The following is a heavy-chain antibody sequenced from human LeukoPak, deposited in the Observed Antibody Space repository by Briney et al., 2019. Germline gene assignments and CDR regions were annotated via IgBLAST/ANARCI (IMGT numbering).Heavy chain of an antibody. CDR1: GYSISSAYS. CDR3: ASYKTYYDSSGNPFDY. J-gene: IGHJ4*02. V-gene: IGHV4-38-2*02. CDR2: IYHDGNT. D-gene: IGHD3-22*01. Sequence: PSETLSLTCTVFGYSISSAYSWGWIRQPPGKGLEWIGGIYHDGNTHYHSSLKSRVTISVDTSENQFSLKLSSVTAADTAVYYCASYKTYYDSSGNPFDYWGQGTLVTVSS.